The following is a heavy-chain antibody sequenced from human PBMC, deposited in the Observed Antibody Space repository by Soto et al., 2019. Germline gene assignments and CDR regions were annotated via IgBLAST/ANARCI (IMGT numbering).Heavy chain of an antibody. CDR3: AKDGGFSASWLGYCDS. J-gene: IGHJ4*02. Sequence: GGSLRLSCAASGFTFDDHAMHWVRQAPGRGLEWVSIITRDGATTFYADSVKGRFTISRDNSKNSLYLQMNSLRAEDTALYYCAKDGGFSASWLGYCDSGGQGTLVTVSS. CDR1: GFTFDDHA. CDR2: ITRDGATT. V-gene: IGHV3-43D*03. D-gene: IGHD1-26*01.